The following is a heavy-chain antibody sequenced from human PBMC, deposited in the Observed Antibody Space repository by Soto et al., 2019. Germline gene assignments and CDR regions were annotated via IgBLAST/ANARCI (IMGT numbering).Heavy chain of an antibody. CDR3: AKDQSYFDTSGMNV. Sequence: EVQLLESGGNLVQPGGSLRLSCAGSGYSFNNYAMTWVRQAPGKGLEWVSVVSGSGGSTYYVDAVKGRLTISRDNSKNTLYLQMNSLRADDTAVYYCAKDQSYFDTSGMNVWGQGTTVTVSS. J-gene: IGHJ6*02. CDR1: GYSFNNYA. D-gene: IGHD3-22*01. CDR2: VSGSGGST. V-gene: IGHV3-23*01.